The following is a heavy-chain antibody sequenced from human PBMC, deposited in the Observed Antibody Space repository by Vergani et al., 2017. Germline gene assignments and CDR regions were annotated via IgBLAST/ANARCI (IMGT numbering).Heavy chain of an antibody. CDR2: INPSGGST. V-gene: IGHV1-46*01. Sequence: QVQLVQSGAEVKKPGASVKVSCKASGYTFTSYYMHWVRQAPGQGLEWMGIINPSGGSTSYAQKFQGRVTMTRDTSTSTVYMELSSLRSEDTAVCYCATNGGDYDFDYWGQGTLVTVSS. CDR1: GYTFTSYY. D-gene: IGHD4-17*01. CDR3: ATNGGDYDFDY. J-gene: IGHJ4*02.